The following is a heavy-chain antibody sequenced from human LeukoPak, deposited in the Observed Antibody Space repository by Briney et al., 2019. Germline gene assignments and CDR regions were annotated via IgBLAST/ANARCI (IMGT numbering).Heavy chain of an antibody. Sequence: SETLSLTCAVYGGSFSGYYWSWIRQPPGKGLEWIGEINHSGSTNYNPSLKSRVTISVDTSKNQFSLKLSSVTAADTAVYYCARARGIVATTIAYWGQGTLVTVSS. CDR1: GGSFSGYY. CDR3: ARARGIVATTIAY. D-gene: IGHD5-12*01. V-gene: IGHV4-34*01. CDR2: INHSGST. J-gene: IGHJ4*02.